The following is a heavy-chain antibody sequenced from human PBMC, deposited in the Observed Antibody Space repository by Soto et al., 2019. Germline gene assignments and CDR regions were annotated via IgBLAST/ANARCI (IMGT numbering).Heavy chain of an antibody. J-gene: IGHJ3*02. D-gene: IGHD6-13*01. Sequence: GGSLRLSCAASGFTFSSYSMNWVRQAPGKGLEWVSYISSSSSTIYYADSVKGRFTISRDHAKNSLYLQMNSLRDEDTAVYYCARGAWGWSWYGAFDIWGQGTMVTVSS. CDR2: ISSSSSTI. CDR1: GFTFSSYS. CDR3: ARGAWGWSWYGAFDI. V-gene: IGHV3-48*02.